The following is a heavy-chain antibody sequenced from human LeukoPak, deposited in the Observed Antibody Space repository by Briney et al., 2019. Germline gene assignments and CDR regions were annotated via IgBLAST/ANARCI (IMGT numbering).Heavy chain of an antibody. V-gene: IGHV4-4*07. CDR1: GGSINSYY. CDR3: ARAGGVLGYFDY. J-gene: IGHJ4*02. Sequence: TSETLSLTCTVSGGSINSYYWSWIRPPAGKGLEWIGRIYTRGSTNYNPSLKSRVTILVDMSNNQFSLRLNSVTAADTAVYYCARAGGVLGYFDYWGQGALVTVSS. CDR2: IYTRGST. D-gene: IGHD3-10*01.